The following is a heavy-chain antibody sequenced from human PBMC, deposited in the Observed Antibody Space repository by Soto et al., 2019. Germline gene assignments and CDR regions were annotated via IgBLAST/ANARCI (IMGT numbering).Heavy chain of an antibody. CDR3: AKESIGYCSGGSCSTTTDWFDP. D-gene: IGHD2-15*01. CDR2: ISGSGGST. CDR1: GFTFSSYA. J-gene: IGHJ5*02. Sequence: PGGSLRLSCAASGFTFSSYAMSWVRQAPGKGLEWVSAISGSGGSTYYADSVKGRFTISRDNTKNTLYLQMNSLRAEDTAVYYCAKESIGYCSGGSCSTTTDWFDPWGQRTLVTISS. V-gene: IGHV3-23*01.